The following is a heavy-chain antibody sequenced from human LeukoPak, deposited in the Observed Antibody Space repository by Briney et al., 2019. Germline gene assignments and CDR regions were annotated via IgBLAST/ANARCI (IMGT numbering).Heavy chain of an antibody. CDR2: IKEDGTEQ. CDR1: GFIFRNYW. Sequence: PGGSLRLSCSASGFIFRNYWMSWVRQAPGKGLEWVANIKEDGTEQHYVDSVKGRFTISRDNAKNLLFLQMNSLRADDTALYYCAMRIGAVATTFDYWGRGTRVTVSS. D-gene: IGHD5-12*01. CDR3: AMRIGAVATTFDY. V-gene: IGHV3-7*01. J-gene: IGHJ4*02.